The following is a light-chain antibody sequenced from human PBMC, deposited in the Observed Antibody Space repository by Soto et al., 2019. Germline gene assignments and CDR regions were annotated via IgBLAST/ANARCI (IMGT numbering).Light chain of an antibody. CDR1: QSVSSY. Sequence: EIVLTQSPATLSLSSGERATLSCRASQSVSSYLAWYQQKPGQAPRLLIYDAFNRATGVPARFSGSGSGTDFTLTISSPEPEDFAVYYCVQRSTWPWTIGQGTKVEIK. CDR2: DAF. J-gene: IGKJ1*01. CDR3: VQRSTWPWT. V-gene: IGKV3-11*01.